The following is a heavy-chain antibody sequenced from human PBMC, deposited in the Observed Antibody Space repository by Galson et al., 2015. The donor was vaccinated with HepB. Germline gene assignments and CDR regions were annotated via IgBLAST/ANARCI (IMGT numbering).Heavy chain of an antibody. CDR2: ISYDGSNK. CDR3: AKVWNYDILTGYFDY. J-gene: IGHJ4*02. V-gene: IGHV3-30*18. D-gene: IGHD3-9*01. CDR1: GFTFSSYG. Sequence: SLRLSCAASGFTFSSYGMHWVRQAPGKGLEWVAVISYDGSNKYYADPVKGRFTISRDNSKNTLYLQMNSLRAEDTAVYYCAKVWNYDILTGYFDYWGQGTLVTVSS.